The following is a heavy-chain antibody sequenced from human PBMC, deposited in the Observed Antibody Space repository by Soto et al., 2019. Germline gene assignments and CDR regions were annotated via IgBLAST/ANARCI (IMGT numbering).Heavy chain of an antibody. D-gene: IGHD3-16*01. CDR1: GFSLSTTGVG. V-gene: IGHV2-5*02. CDR2: IYWDDDK. J-gene: IGHJ4*02. Sequence: QITLKESGPTLVKPTQTLTLTCAFSGFSLSTTGVGVGWIRQPPGKALEWLAHIYWDDDKRYSPSLKSRLTITKDTSTNQVVLTMTNVDPVDTATYYCAHSDGRANIGLGLWDYWGQGTLVTVSS. CDR3: AHSDGRANIGLGLWDY.